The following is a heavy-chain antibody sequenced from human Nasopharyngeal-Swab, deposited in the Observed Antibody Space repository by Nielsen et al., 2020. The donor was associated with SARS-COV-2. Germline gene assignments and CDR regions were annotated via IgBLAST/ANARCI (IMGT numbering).Heavy chain of an antibody. CDR2: INYSGST. D-gene: IGHD5-12*01. CDR3: ARGSQWLRYFDY. CDR1: GGSFSGYY. Sequence: SETLSLTCAVYGGSFSGYYWSWIRQPPGKGLEWIGEINYSGSTNYNPSLKSRVTISVDTSKNQFSLKLSSVTAADTAVYYCARGSQWLRYFDYWGQGTLVTVSS. V-gene: IGHV4-34*01. J-gene: IGHJ4*02.